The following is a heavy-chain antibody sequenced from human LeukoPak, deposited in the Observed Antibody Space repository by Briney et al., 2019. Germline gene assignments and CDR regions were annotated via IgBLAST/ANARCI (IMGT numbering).Heavy chain of an antibody. Sequence: GGSLRLSCAASGFTVSGNYMNWVRQAPGKGLEWVSVIYTGGSTYYADSVKGRFTISRDNFKNTLYLQMTSLRAEDTAVYYCARGLPRYYYGLDVWGQGTTVTVSS. CDR3: ARGLPRYYYGLDV. CDR2: IYTGGST. J-gene: IGHJ6*02. V-gene: IGHV3-53*01. CDR1: GFTVSGNY.